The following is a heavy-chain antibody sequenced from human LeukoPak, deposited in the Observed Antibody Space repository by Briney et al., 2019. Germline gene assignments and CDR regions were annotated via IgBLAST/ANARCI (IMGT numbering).Heavy chain of an antibody. CDR3: ARGHCSSTSCSHLFHY. CDR2: ISSSGSTI. V-gene: IGHV3-11*01. Sequence: GGSLRLPCAASGFTFSDYYMSWIRQAPGKGLEWVSYISSSGSTIYYADSVKGRFTISRDNAKNSLYLQMNSLRAEDTAVYYCARGHCSSTSCSHLFHYWGQGTLVTVSS. CDR1: GFTFSDYY. D-gene: IGHD2-2*01. J-gene: IGHJ4*02.